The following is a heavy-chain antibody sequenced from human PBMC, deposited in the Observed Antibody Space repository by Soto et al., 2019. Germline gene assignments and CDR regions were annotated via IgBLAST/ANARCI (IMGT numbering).Heavy chain of an antibody. CDR2: IYYSGST. J-gene: IGHJ4*02. D-gene: IGHD3-10*01. V-gene: IGHV4-61*08. CDR1: GGSVSSGDYY. CDR3: ARRNSYGSGSYYY. Sequence: SETLSLTCTVSGGSVSSGDYYWSWIRQPPGKGLEWIGYIYYSGSTNYNPSLKSRVTITVDTSKNQFSLKLNSVTAADTAVYYCARRNSYGSGSYYYWGQGALVTVSS.